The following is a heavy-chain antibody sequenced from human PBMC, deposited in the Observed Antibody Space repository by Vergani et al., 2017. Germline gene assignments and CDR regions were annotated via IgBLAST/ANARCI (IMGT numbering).Heavy chain of an antibody. D-gene: IGHD1-14*01. J-gene: IGHJ5*02. CDR1: GGSISSYY. Sequence: QVQLQESGPGLVKPSETLSLTCTVSGGSISSYYWSWIRQPPGKGLEWIGYIYYSGSTNYNPSLKSRVTISVDTSKNQFSLKLSSVTAADTAVYYCARGENPSCWFDPWGQGTLVTVAS. CDR3: ARGENPSCWFDP. V-gene: IGHV4-59*01. CDR2: IYYSGST.